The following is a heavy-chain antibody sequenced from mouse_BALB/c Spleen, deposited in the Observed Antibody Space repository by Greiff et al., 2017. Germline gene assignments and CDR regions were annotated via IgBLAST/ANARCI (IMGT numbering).Heavy chain of an antibody. CDR2: IYPGSGST. V-gene: IGHV1-81*01. CDR3: ARLGYYGSSLAY. CDR1: GYTFTDYV. Sequence: QVQLQQSGPELVKPGASVKMSCKASGYTFTDYVISWVKQRTGQGLEWIGEIYPGSGSTYYNEKFKGKATLTADKSSNTAYMQLSSLTSEDSAVYFCARLGYYGSSLAYWGQGTLVTVSA. D-gene: IGHD1-1*01. J-gene: IGHJ3*01.